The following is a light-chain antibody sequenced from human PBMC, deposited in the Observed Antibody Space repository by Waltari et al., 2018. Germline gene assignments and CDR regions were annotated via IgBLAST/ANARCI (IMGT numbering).Light chain of an antibody. CDR3: QHYVRLPAT. J-gene: IGKJ1*01. Sequence: EIVLTQSPGTLSLSPGERATLSCRASQRVSRTLAWYQQKPGQSPKLLIYGASIRGTGIPERFTGGGSETDFSLTISSLEPGDFAIYFCQHYVRLPATFGQRTNVEIK. V-gene: IGKV3-20*01. CDR1: QRVSRT. CDR2: GAS.